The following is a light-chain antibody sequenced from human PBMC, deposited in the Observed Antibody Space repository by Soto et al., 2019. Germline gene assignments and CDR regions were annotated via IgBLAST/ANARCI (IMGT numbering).Light chain of an antibody. Sequence: EIVLTQSPGTVSLSPGERATLYCRASQSVTSSYLAWYQQKPGQAPRLLIYGTSSRATGIPDRFSGSGSGTDFTLTISRLEPEDFAVYYCQQYGSSLITFGQGTRLEIK. CDR2: GTS. V-gene: IGKV3-20*01. J-gene: IGKJ5*01. CDR1: QSVTSSY. CDR3: QQYGSSLIT.